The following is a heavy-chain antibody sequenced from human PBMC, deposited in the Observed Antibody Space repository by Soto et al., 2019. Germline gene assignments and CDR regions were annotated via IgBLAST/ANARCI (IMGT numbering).Heavy chain of an antibody. CDR3: ARKAYYYDAGSFDP. J-gene: IGHJ5*02. D-gene: IGHD3-22*01. V-gene: IGHV1-46*03. CDR2: INPSGGST. Sequence: ASVKVSCKTSGYTFSTYYMHWVRQAPGQGLEWMGMINPSGGSTSYAQKFQDRVTMTRDTSTSTVYMELSSLRSEDTAIYYCARKAYYYDAGSFDPWGQG. CDR1: GYTFSTYY.